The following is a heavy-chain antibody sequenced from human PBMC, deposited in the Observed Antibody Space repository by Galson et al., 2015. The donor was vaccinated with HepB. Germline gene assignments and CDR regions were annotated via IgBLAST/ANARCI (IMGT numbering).Heavy chain of an antibody. CDR2: ISENGGST. CDR3: ARDQGYCSGITCLIYDY. CDR1: GFTFKSHS. Sequence: SLRLSCAASGFTFKSHSMSWVRQAPGKGLEWVSAISENGGSTHYADSVKGRFTISRDNSKNTLYLQMNSVRAEDTAVYYCARDQGYCSGITCLIYDYWGQGTVVTASS. J-gene: IGHJ4*02. V-gene: IGHV3-23*01. D-gene: IGHD2-2*01.